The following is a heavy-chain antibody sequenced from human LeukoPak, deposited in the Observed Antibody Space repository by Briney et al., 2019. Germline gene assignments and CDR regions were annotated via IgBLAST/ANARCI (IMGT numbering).Heavy chain of an antibody. Sequence: GESLKISCKGSGYSFTDYWIGWVRQMPGKGLEWMGIIYPGDSDTRYSPSFQGQVTISADKSISTAYLQWSSLKASDTAMYYCARHRGKMVATPKAYYFDYWGQGTPVTVSS. D-gene: IGHD5-12*01. CDR3: ARHRGKMVATPKAYYFDY. V-gene: IGHV5-51*01. J-gene: IGHJ4*02. CDR1: GYSFTDYW. CDR2: IYPGDSDT.